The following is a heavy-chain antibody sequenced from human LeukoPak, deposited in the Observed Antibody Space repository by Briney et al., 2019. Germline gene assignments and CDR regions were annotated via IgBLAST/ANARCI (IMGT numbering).Heavy chain of an antibody. V-gene: IGHV4-34*01. CDR2: INHSGST. Sequence: SETLSLTCAVYGGSFNGYYWSWIRQPPGKGLEWIGEINHSGSTNYNPSLKSRVTISVDTSKNQFSLKLSSVTAADTAVYYCARGGGDGYFDYWGQGTLVTVSS. CDR3: ARGGGDGYFDY. J-gene: IGHJ4*02. CDR1: GGSFNGYY. D-gene: IGHD2-21*01.